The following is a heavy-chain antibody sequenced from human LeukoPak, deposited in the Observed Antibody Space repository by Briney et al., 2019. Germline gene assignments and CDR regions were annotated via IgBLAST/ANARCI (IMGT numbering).Heavy chain of an antibody. V-gene: IGHV4-34*01. CDR2: INHSGST. CDR1: GGSFSGYY. Sequence: SETLSLTCAVYGGSFSGYYWSWIRQPPGKRLEWIGEINHSGSTNYNPSLKSRVTISVDTSKNQFSLKLSSVTAAGTAVYYCARVPPRNSGSYFNYWGQGTLVTVSS. CDR3: ARVPPRNSGSYFNY. J-gene: IGHJ4*02. D-gene: IGHD1-26*01.